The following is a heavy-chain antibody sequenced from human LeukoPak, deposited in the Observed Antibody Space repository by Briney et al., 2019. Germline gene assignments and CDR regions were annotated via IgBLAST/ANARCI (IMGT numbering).Heavy chain of an antibody. CDR3: ARDYADYTYFDH. D-gene: IGHD4-17*01. J-gene: IGHJ4*02. CDR2: ISFDGSNK. V-gene: IGHV3-30*03. Sequence: GGSLRLSCAASGFTFDRYGIHWVRQPPGKGLERVAVISFDGSNKYYAESVKGRFNISRDNYKDTLFLQMDNLSSEDTGVYYCARDYADYTYFDHWGQGTLVTVSS. CDR1: GFTFDRYG.